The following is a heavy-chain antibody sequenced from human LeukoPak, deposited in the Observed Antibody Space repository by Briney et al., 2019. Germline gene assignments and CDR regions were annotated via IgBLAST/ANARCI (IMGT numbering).Heavy chain of an antibody. CDR2: ISAYNGNT. CDR1: GYTFTSYG. J-gene: IGHJ4*02. V-gene: IGHV1-18*01. D-gene: IGHD3-3*01. Sequence: ASVKVSCKASGYTFTSYGISWVRQAPGQGLEWMGWISAYNGNTNYAQKLQGRVTMTTDTSTSTAYMELRSLRSDDTAVYYCARDNPTADFWSGYYPFDYWGQGTLVTVSS. CDR3: ARDNPTADFWSGYYPFDY.